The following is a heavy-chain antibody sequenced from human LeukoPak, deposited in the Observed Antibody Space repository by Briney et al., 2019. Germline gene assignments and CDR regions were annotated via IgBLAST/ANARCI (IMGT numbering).Heavy chain of an antibody. CDR1: GFTFGNYA. CDR2: ISGSGDST. CDR3: AKELIGPPTTMGYL. V-gene: IGHV3-23*01. Sequence: PGGSLRLSCAASGFTFGNYAMNWVRQAPGKGLEWVSAISGSGDSTYYADSVKGRFTISRDNSKNTLYLQMNSLRAEDTAVYYCAKELIGPPTTMGYLWGQGTLVTVSS. D-gene: IGHD4-23*01. J-gene: IGHJ4*02.